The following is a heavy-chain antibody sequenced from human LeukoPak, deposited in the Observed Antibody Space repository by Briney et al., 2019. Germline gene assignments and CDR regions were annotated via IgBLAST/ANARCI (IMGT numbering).Heavy chain of an antibody. CDR1: GGSISSYY. J-gene: IGHJ4*02. CDR2: IYYSGST. V-gene: IGHV4-59*08. Sequence: SETLSLTCTVSGGSISSYYWSWIRQPPGKGLEWIGYIYYSGSTNYNPSLKSRVTISVDTSKNQFSLKLTSVTAADTAVYYCARQGGWYGGFDYWGQGTPVTVSS. D-gene: IGHD6-19*01. CDR3: ARQGGWYGGFDY.